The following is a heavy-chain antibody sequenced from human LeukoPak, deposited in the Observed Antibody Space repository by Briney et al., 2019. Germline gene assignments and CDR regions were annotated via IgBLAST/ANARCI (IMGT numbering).Heavy chain of an antibody. V-gene: IGHV1-2*02. Sequence: AASVKVSCKASGYTFTGYYMHWVRQAPGQGLEWMGWINPNSGGTNYAQKFQGRVTMTRDTSISTAYMELSRLRSDDTAVYYCAREDTYYYDSSGQNWFDPWGQGTLVTVSS. J-gene: IGHJ5*02. CDR3: AREDTYYYDSSGQNWFDP. D-gene: IGHD3-22*01. CDR1: GYTFTGYY. CDR2: INPNSGGT.